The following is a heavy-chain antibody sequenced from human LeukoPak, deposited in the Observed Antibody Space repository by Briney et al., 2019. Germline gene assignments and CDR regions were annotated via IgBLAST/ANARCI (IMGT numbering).Heavy chain of an antibody. Sequence: KTGGSLRLSCAASEFTFSDAWMSWVRQAPGKGLEWVGRIKSKRDGGTPDYAAPVKGRFTISRDDSKDTLYLQMNSLRAEDTALYYCTAAHGGSYYLIDYWGQGTLVTVSS. J-gene: IGHJ4*02. V-gene: IGHV3-15*05. CDR2: IKSKRDGGTP. D-gene: IGHD1-26*01. CDR1: EFTFSDAW. CDR3: TAAHGGSYYLIDY.